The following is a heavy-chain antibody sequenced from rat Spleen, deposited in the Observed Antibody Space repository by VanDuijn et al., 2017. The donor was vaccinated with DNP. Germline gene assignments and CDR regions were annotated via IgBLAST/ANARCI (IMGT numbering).Heavy chain of an antibody. CDR2: ISYSGRT. CDR3: ARWSTFFDY. J-gene: IGHJ2*01. Sequence: VQLQESGPGLVEPSQSLSLTCSVTGYSITSHYWGWIRKFPGNKMEYIGHISYSGRTNYNPSLKSRISITRDTSKNQFFLQLNSVTTEDTATYYCARWSTFFDYWGQGVMVTVSS. D-gene: IGHD3-1*01. V-gene: IGHV3-1*01. CDR1: GYSITSHY.